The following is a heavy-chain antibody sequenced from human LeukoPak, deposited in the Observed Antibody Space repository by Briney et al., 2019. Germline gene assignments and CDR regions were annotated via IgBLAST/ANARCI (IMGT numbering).Heavy chain of an antibody. V-gene: IGHV3-74*01. Sequence: PGGSLRLSCAASGFTFSPYWMHWVRQAPGKGLVWVSRINTDGSSTSYADSVKGRFTISRDNAKNTLYLQMNSLRAEDTAVYYCARVALDFADYHWFAPWGQGTLVTVSS. CDR2: INTDGSST. CDR3: ARVALDFADYHWFAP. D-gene: IGHD4-17*01. J-gene: IGHJ5*02. CDR1: GFTFSPYW.